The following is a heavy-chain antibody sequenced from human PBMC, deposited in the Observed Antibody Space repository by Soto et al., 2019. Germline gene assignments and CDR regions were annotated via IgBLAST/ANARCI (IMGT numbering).Heavy chain of an antibody. D-gene: IGHD3-3*02. V-gene: IGHV3-7*05. CDR1: GLTFSRNW. J-gene: IGHJ4*02. CDR2: IKYDGSEK. Sequence: EVQLVESGGGLVQPGGSLRLACVASGLTFSRNWMTWVRQAPGKGLEWVATIKYDGSEKSYVDSVKGRSTITTDNAKNSLSLQMSSLRAEDTAVYYCARVLSAFDCFDYWGQGTLVTVSS. CDR3: ARVLSAFDCFDY.